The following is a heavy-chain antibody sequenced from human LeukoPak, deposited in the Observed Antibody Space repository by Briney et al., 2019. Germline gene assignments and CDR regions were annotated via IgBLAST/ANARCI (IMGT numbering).Heavy chain of an antibody. CDR3: ARALFDFWSGYHDY. CDR1: GFTFSSYS. Sequence: GGSLRLSRAASGFTFSSYSMNWVRQAPGKGLEWVSSISSSSSYIYYADSVKGRFTISRDNAKNSLYLQMNSLRAEDTAVYYCARALFDFWSGYHDYWGQGTLVTVSS. CDR2: ISSSSSYI. V-gene: IGHV3-21*01. J-gene: IGHJ4*02. D-gene: IGHD3-3*01.